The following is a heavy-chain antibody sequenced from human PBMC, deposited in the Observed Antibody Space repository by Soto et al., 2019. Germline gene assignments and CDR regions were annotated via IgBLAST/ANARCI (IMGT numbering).Heavy chain of an antibody. Sequence: QVQVVESGGGVVQPGRSLRLSCAASGFTFRSYAMHWVRQAPGKGLEWVAVISYDGVTIYYADSVKGRFTISRDNSKDTLYLQMDSLRAADTAVYYCARGHTTNWYYYYFGMDVWGQGTTVTVSS. V-gene: IGHV3-30*03. CDR2: ISYDGVTI. D-gene: IGHD1-1*01. J-gene: IGHJ6*02. CDR1: GFTFRSYA. CDR3: ARGHTTNWYYYYFGMDV.